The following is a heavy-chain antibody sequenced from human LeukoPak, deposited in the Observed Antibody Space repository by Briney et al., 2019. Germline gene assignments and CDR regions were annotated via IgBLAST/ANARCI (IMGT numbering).Heavy chain of an antibody. V-gene: IGHV3-23*01. CDR1: GFTFSSYA. D-gene: IGHD6-13*01. CDR3: AKRGYSSSWYRGFIDY. Sequence: GSLRLSCAASGFTFSSYAMSWVRQAPGKGLEWVSAISGSGGSTYYADSVKGRFTISRDNSKNTLYLQMNSLRAEDTAVYYCAKRGYSSSWYRGFIDYWGQGTLVTVSS. CDR2: ISGSGGST. J-gene: IGHJ4*02.